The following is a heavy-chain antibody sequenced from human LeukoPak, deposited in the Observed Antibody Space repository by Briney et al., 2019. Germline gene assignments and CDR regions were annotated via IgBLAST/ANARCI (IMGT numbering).Heavy chain of an antibody. CDR2: IYYSGST. V-gene: IGHV4-59*08. Sequence: SETLSLTCTVSGGSISSYYWSWIRQPPGKGLEWVGYIYYSGSTNYNPSLKSRVTISVDTSKNQFSLKLSSVTAADTAVYYCARREQQLVFGWFDPWGQGTLVTASS. D-gene: IGHD6-13*01. CDR1: GGSISSYY. J-gene: IGHJ5*02. CDR3: ARREQQLVFGWFDP.